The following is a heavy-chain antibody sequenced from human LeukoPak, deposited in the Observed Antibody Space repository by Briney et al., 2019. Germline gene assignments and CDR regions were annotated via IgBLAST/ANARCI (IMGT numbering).Heavy chain of an antibody. CDR3: ARDYDYGDLRGWFDP. D-gene: IGHD4-17*01. CDR1: GGSISGYY. J-gene: IGHJ5*02. V-gene: IGHV4-59*01. Sequence: SETLSLTCTVSGGSISGYYWSWIRQPPGKGLEWIGYIYYSGSSNYNPSLKSRITISLDTSKNQFSLKLSSVTAADTAVYYCARDYDYGDLRGWFDPRGQGTLVTVSS. CDR2: IYYSGSS.